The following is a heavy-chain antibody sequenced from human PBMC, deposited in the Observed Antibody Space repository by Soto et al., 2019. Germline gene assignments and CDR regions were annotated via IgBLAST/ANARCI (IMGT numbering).Heavy chain of an antibody. CDR2: INHGNRIT. CDR1: GDTCTNYF. Sequence: ASVKVSCKTSGDTCTNYFVHWVRQAPGQGLEWRGAINHGNRITNYALKFKGRVTMTRDTSTNTVYLELSSLRSDDTAVYSCARDANYYDFWAGSYYYHGMYVWGQGTTVTVSS. CDR3: ARDANYYDFWAGSYYYHGMYV. V-gene: IGHV1-46*01. D-gene: IGHD3-3*01. J-gene: IGHJ6*02.